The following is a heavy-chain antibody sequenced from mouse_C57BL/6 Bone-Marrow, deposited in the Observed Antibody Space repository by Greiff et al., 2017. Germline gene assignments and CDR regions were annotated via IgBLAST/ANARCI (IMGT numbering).Heavy chain of an antibody. CDR1: GFNIKDDY. J-gene: IGHJ2*01. CDR2: IDPENGDT. Sequence: EVQLQQSGAELVRPGASVKLSCTASGFNIKDDYMHWVKQRPEQGLEWIGWIDPENGDTEYASKFQGKATITADTSSNTAYLQLSRLTSDDTAVYYCTHYYYGSYYFDYWGQGTTLTVSS. CDR3: THYYYGSYYFDY. V-gene: IGHV14-4*01. D-gene: IGHD1-1*01.